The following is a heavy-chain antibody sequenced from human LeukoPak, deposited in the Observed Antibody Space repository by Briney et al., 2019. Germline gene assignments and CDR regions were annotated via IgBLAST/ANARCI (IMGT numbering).Heavy chain of an antibody. CDR1: GFTFSNYA. J-gene: IGHJ4*02. V-gene: IGHV3-23*01. Sequence: PGGSLRLSCAASGFTFSNYAMSWVRQTPGKGLEWVSSISGSGDSTYYADSVKGRFTISRDNAKSSLYLQMDSLRAEDTAVYYCARQCSITSCLWGQGTLVTVSS. CDR3: ARQCSITSCL. D-gene: IGHD2-2*01. CDR2: ISGSGDST.